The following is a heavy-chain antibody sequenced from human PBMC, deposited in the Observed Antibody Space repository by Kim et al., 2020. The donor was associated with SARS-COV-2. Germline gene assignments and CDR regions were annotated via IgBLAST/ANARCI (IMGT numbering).Heavy chain of an antibody. CDR3: ARAGCVAGGHCTGNMCYRGRGMDV. Sequence: SETLSLTCSVCGGSVSSDSYYWTWIRQPPGTGLEWIGSIYYNGNTNYNPSLKSRVTMSVDTSTNQVSLKVNSVTAADTAVYYCARAGCVAGGHCTGNMCYRGRGMDVWGHGTTVTVFS. CDR1: GGSVSSDSYY. V-gene: IGHV4-61*01. CDR2: IYYNGNT. D-gene: IGHD2-8*02. J-gene: IGHJ6*02.